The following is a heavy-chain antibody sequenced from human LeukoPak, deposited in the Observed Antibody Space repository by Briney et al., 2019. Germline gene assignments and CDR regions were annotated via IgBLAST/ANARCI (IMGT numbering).Heavy chain of an antibody. V-gene: IGHV4-59*01. J-gene: IGHJ4*02. CDR1: GGSISSFY. Sequence: PSEPLSLTCTVSGGSISSFYWNWIRQSPGKGLEWIGYISYSGSTNYNPSLKSRVTISVDTSKNQFSLKLSSVTTADTAVFYCARSRRSGSYHYFDYWGQGTLVTVSS. CDR3: ARSRRSGSYHYFDY. D-gene: IGHD3-10*01. CDR2: ISYSGST.